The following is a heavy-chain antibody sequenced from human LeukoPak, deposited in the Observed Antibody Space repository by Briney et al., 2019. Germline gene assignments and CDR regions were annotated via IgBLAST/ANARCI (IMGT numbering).Heavy chain of an antibody. CDR1: GGSISSYY. CDR2: IYYSGST. V-gene: IGHV4-59*08. CDR3: ASDSAARLQLDY. D-gene: IGHD6-6*01. J-gene: IGHJ4*02. Sequence: PSETLSLTCTVSGGSISSYYWSWIRQPPWKGLEWIGYIYYSGSTNYNPSLKSRVTISVDTSKNQFSLKLSSVTAADTAVYYCASDSAARLQLDYWGQGTLVTVSS.